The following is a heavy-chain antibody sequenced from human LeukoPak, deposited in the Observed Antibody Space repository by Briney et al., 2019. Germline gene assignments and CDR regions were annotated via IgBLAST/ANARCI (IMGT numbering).Heavy chain of an antibody. J-gene: IGHJ4*02. CDR1: GYTFTGYY. CDR2: ISPNSGDT. D-gene: IGHD3-22*01. CDR3: ARKVYYYDSSGYHYFDY. V-gene: IGHV1-2*02. Sequence: GASVKVSCTASGYTFTGYYMHWVRQAPGQGLEWMGWISPNSGDTNSAQKFQGRVTMTSDTSISTAYMELSRLRSDDTAVYFCARKVYYYDSSGYHYFDYWGQGTLVTVSS.